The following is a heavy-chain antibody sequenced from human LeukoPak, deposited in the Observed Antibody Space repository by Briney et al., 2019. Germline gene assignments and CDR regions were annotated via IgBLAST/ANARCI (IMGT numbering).Heavy chain of an antibody. V-gene: IGHV1-18*01. CDR3: ARIQNDYGDYRPPSLPRSYYYYMDV. Sequence: ASVKVSCKASGYTFTSYGISWVRQAPGQGLEWMGWISAYNGNTNYAQKLQGRVTMTTDTSTSTAYMELRSLRSDDTAVYYCARIQNDYGDYRPPSLPRSYYYYMDVWGKGTTVTVSS. CDR1: GYTFTSYG. D-gene: IGHD4-17*01. CDR2: ISAYNGNT. J-gene: IGHJ6*03.